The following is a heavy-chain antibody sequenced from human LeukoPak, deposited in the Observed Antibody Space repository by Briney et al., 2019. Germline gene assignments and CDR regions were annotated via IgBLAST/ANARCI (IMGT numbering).Heavy chain of an antibody. J-gene: IGHJ4*02. Sequence: PAASVKVSCKVSGYTLTELSMHWVRQAPGKGLEWMGGFDPEDGETIYAQKFQGRVTMTEDASTDTAYMELSSLRSEDTAVYYCATDRPQQLVRGSFDYWGQGTLVTVSS. V-gene: IGHV1-24*01. CDR3: ATDRPQQLVRGSFDY. CDR2: FDPEDGET. CDR1: GYTLTELS. D-gene: IGHD6-13*01.